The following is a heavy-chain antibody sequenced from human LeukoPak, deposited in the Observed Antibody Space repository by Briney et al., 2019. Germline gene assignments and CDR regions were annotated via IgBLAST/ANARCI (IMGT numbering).Heavy chain of an antibody. CDR3: ARLGYYGSGSYYEYDAFDI. CDR1: GGTFSSYA. D-gene: IGHD3-10*01. Sequence: ASVKVSCKASGGTFSSYAISWVRQAPGQGLEWMGGIIPIFGTANYAQKFQGRVTITADESTSTAYMELSSLGSEDTAVYYCARLGYYGSGSYYEYDAFDIWGQGTMVTVSS. J-gene: IGHJ3*02. CDR2: IIPIFGTA. V-gene: IGHV1-69*13.